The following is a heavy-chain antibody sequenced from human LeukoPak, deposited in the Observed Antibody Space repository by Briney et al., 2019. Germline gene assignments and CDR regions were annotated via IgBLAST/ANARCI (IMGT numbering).Heavy chain of an antibody. J-gene: IGHJ4*02. V-gene: IGHV1-69*04. CDR1: GGTFSSYA. Sequence: AASVKVSCKASGGTFSSYAISWVRQAPGQGLEWMGRIIPILGIANYAQKFQGRVTITADKSTSTAYMELSSLRSEDTAVYYCARDPRGYCSSTSCYAYWGQGTLVTVSS. CDR2: IIPILGIA. D-gene: IGHD2-2*01. CDR3: ARDPRGYCSSTSCYAY.